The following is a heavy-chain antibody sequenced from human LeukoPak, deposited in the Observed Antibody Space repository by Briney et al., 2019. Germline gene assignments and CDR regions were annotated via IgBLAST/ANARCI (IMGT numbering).Heavy chain of an antibody. D-gene: IGHD3-22*01. J-gene: IGHJ5*02. CDR1: GGSISSYY. CDR2: IYYSGST. V-gene: IGHV4-59*01. Sequence: SETLSLTCTVSGGSISSYYWSWIRQPPGKGLEWIGYIYYSGSTNYNPSLKSRVTISVDTSKNQFSLKLSSVTAADTAVYYCARYVDYYDSSGIPDGFEPWGQGTLVTVSS. CDR3: ARYVDYYDSSGIPDGFEP.